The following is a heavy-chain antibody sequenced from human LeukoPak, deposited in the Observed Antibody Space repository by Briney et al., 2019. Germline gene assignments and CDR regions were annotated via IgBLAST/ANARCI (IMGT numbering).Heavy chain of an antibody. Sequence: SETLSLTCAVYGGSFSGYYWSWIRQPPGKGLEWIGEINHSGSTNYNPSLKSRVTISVDTSKNQFSLKLSSVTAADTAVYYCARVLKGRAPFDYWGQGTLVTVSS. CDR2: INHSGST. CDR1: GGSFSGYY. CDR3: ARVLKGRAPFDY. V-gene: IGHV4-34*01. J-gene: IGHJ4*02.